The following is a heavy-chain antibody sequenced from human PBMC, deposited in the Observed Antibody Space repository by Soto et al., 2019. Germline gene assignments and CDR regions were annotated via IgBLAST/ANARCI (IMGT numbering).Heavy chain of an antibody. CDR1: GYTFTSYG. CDR3: ARESVAAAGTDYYYGMDV. CDR2: ISAYNGNT. D-gene: IGHD6-13*01. J-gene: IGHJ6*02. V-gene: IGHV1-18*01. Sequence: QVQLVQSGAEVKKPGASVKVSCKASGYTFTSYGISWVRQAPGQGLEWMGWISAYNGNTNYAQKLQGRVTITTDTSTSTAYMELRSLRADDTAVYYCARESVAAAGTDYYYGMDVWGQGTTVTVSS.